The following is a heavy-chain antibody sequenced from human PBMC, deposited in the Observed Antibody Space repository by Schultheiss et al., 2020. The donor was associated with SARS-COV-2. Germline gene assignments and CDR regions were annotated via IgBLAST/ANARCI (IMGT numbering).Heavy chain of an antibody. CDR3: AKDRIAAAGKYFQH. Sequence: GGSLRLSCAASGFTFSSYVMHWVRQAPGKGLEWVAVIWYDGSNKYYADSVKGRFTISRDNSKNTLYLQMNSLRAEDTAVYHCAKDRIAAAGKYFQHWGQGTLVTVSS. V-gene: IGHV3-33*06. D-gene: IGHD6-13*01. CDR2: IWYDGSNK. J-gene: IGHJ1*01. CDR1: GFTFSSYV.